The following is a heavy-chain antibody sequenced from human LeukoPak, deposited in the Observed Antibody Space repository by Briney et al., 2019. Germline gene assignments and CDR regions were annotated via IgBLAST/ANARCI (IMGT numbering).Heavy chain of an antibody. CDR1: GYSFTSYG. J-gene: IGHJ5*02. D-gene: IGHD2-15*01. V-gene: IGHV1-18*01. CDR2: IIAYIGDT. Sequence: ASVKVSCKSSGYSFTSYGFSWVRQAPGQGLEWMGWIIAYIGDTNYAQKFQGRVTMTTDTSTSTAYMKLRSLRSDDTAVYYCARAHGVVSGFGPWGEGTLVTAS. CDR3: ARAHGVVSGFGP.